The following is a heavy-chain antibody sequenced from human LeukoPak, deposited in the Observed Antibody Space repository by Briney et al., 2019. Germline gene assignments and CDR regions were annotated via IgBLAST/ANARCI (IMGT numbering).Heavy chain of an antibody. CDR1: GYTFTNHD. CDR2: MNPKSGNT. V-gene: IGHV1-8*01. D-gene: IGHD5-18*01. CDR3: ARGVNSQGTAMVLFDS. J-gene: IGHJ4*02. Sequence: ASVKVSCKASGYTFTNHDINWVRRASGQGLEWMGWMNPKSGNTGYLQKFQGRVTMTRDTSMSTAFMELSSLTSEDTAVYYCARGVNSQGTAMVLFDSWGQGSLVTVSA.